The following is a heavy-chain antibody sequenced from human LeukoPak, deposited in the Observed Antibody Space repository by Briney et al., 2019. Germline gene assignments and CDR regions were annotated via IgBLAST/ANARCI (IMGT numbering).Heavy chain of an antibody. J-gene: IGHJ4*02. D-gene: IGHD2-2*01. CDR3: ARSRTPQVVPAANLGY. Sequence: SVKVSCKASGYTFTSYAISWVRQAPGQGLEWMGGIIPIFGTANYAQKFQGRVTITADESTSTAYMELSSLRSEDTAVYYCARSRTPQVVPAANLGYWGQGTLVTVSS. CDR2: IIPIFGTA. CDR1: GYTFTSYA. V-gene: IGHV1-69*13.